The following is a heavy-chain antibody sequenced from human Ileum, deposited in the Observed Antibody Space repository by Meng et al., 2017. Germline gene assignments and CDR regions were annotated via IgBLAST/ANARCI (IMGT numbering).Heavy chain of an antibody. V-gene: IGHV4-61*01. CDR2: TYYTRLT. D-gene: IGHD1-14*01. CDR3: ARTYNTPFFDS. Sequence: QAELQAPGPGPGRPSASLSLSCTVSGASVNFGLYFWSWIRQSPGKTLEWIGHTYYTRLTNYNPSLKSRVAISLDASKHQFSLKLNSVPAADSAVYFCARTYNTPFFDSWGQGTLVTVSS. J-gene: IGHJ4*02. CDR1: GASVNFGLYF.